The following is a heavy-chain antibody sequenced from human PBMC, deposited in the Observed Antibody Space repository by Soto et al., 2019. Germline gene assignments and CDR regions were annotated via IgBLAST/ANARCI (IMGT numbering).Heavy chain of an antibody. CDR2: ISSSSSYI. Sequence: GGSLRLSCAASGFTFSSYSMNWVRQAPGKGLEWVSSISSSSSYIYYADSVKGRFTISRDNAKNSLYLQMNSLRAEDTAVYYCARDREARDFDWLLYYYFDYWGQGTLVTVSS. V-gene: IGHV3-21*01. CDR3: ARDREARDFDWLLYYYFDY. D-gene: IGHD3-9*01. CDR1: GFTFSSYS. J-gene: IGHJ4*02.